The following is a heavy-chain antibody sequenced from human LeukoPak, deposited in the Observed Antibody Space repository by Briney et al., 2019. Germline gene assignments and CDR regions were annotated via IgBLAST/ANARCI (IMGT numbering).Heavy chain of an antibody. Sequence: SGGSLRLSCAASGFTFSSYWMSWVRQAPGKGLEWVANIKQDGSEKYYVDSVKGRFTISRDNAKNSLYLQMNSLRAEDTAVYYCARPRRAMVAFDAFDIWGQGTMVTVSS. V-gene: IGHV3-7*01. D-gene: IGHD5-18*01. CDR1: GFTFSSYW. J-gene: IGHJ3*02. CDR2: IKQDGSEK. CDR3: ARPRRAMVAFDAFDI.